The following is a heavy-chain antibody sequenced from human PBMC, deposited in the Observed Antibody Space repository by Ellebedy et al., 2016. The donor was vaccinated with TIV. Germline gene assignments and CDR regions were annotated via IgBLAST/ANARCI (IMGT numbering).Heavy chain of an antibody. Sequence: GGSLRLSXAASGFTFSSYSMNWVRQAPGKGLEWVSYISSSSSYIYYADSVKGRFTISRDNAKNSLYLQMNSLRAEDTAVYYCASERDDSSGSLRRMDYWGQGTLVTVSS. V-gene: IGHV3-21*05. D-gene: IGHD3-22*01. CDR3: ASERDDSSGSLRRMDY. CDR1: GFTFSSYS. J-gene: IGHJ4*02. CDR2: ISSSSSYI.